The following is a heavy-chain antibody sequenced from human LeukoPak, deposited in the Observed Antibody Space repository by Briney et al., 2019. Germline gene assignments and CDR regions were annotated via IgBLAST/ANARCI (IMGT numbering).Heavy chain of an antibody. CDR2: ISSSSSYI. CDR1: GFTFSSYS. V-gene: IGHV3-21*01. J-gene: IGHJ3*02. Sequence: GGSLRLPCAASGFTFSSYSMNWVRQAPGKGLEWVSSISSSSSYIYYADSVKGRFTISRDNAKNSLYLQMNSLRAEDTAVYYCARDGDHDAFDIWGQGTMVTVSS. CDR3: ARDGDHDAFDI. D-gene: IGHD2-21*01.